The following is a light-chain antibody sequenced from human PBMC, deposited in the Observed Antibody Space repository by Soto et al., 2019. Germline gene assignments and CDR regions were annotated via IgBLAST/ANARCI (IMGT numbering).Light chain of an antibody. CDR1: QSVYSNY. J-gene: IGKJ3*01. V-gene: IGKV3-20*01. CDR3: QQYDTSPFT. CDR2: GAS. Sequence: EIVLTQSPGTLSLSPGKRATLSCRASQSVYSNYLAWYQQKPGQTPRLLIYGASSRATGIPDRFSGSGSGTDFTLTISRLETEDFAVYYCQQYDTSPFTFGPGTKVDVK.